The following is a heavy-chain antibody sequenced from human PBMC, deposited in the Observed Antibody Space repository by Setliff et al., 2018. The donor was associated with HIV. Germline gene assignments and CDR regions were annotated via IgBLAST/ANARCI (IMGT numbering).Heavy chain of an antibody. Sequence: ASVKVSCKASAFTFTDFGISWVRQAPGQGLEWMGWISAYNGNTNYAQKFLGRVTLTTDTSTTTVYMELRSLRSDDTAVYYCARMRSCSGGSCLPGALYYYHMDVWGKGTTVTVSS. D-gene: IGHD2-15*01. V-gene: IGHV1-18*01. CDR3: ARMRSCSGGSCLPGALYYYHMDV. J-gene: IGHJ6*03. CDR1: AFTFTDFG. CDR2: ISAYNGNT.